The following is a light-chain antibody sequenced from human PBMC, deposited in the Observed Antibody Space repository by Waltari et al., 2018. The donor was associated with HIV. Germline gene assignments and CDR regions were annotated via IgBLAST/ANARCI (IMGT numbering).Light chain of an antibody. CDR3: QQYDNLLLT. Sequence: DIQMTQSPSSLSASVGDRVTITCQASQDISNYLNWYQQTPGKAPKLLIYDASNLETGVPSRFSGSGSGTDFTFNISSLQPEDIATYYCQQYDNLLLTFGGGTKVEIK. J-gene: IGKJ4*01. CDR2: DAS. V-gene: IGKV1-33*01. CDR1: QDISNY.